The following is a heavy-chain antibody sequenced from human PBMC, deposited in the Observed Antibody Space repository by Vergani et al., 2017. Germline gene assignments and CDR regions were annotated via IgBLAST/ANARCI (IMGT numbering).Heavy chain of an antibody. D-gene: IGHD3-22*01. J-gene: IGHJ4*02. CDR1: GGTFSSSA. CDR2: IIPIFGTA. V-gene: IGHV1-69*12. CDR3: ASSYYDSSGYYPFDY. Sequence: QVQLVQSGAEVKKPGSSVKVSCKASGGTFSSSAISWVRQAPGQGLEWMGGIIPIFGTANYAQKFQGRVTITADESTSTAYMELSSLRSEDTAVYYCASSYYDSSGYYPFDYWGQGTLVTVSS.